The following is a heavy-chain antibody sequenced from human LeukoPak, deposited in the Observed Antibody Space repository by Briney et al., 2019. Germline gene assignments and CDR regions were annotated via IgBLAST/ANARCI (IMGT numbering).Heavy chain of an antibody. CDR1: GFTFSDYY. D-gene: IGHD2-15*01. V-gene: IGHV3-11*01. CDR2: ISSSGSTI. J-gene: IGHJ4*02. CDR3: ARSVVLNPFDY. Sequence: GGSLRLSCAASGFTFSDYYMSWIRQAPGKGLEWVSYISSSGSTIYYADSVKGRFTISRDNAKNSLHLQMNSLRAEDTAVYYCARSVVLNPFDYWGQGTLVTVSS.